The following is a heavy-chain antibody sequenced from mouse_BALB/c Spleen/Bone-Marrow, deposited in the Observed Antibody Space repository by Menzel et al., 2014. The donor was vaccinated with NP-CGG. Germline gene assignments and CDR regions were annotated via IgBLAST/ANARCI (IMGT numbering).Heavy chain of an antibody. CDR1: GFTFSSFG. D-gene: IGHD2-4*01. CDR2: ISSGSNTI. V-gene: IGHV5-17*02. Sequence: EVMLVESRGGLVQPGGSRKLSCAASGFTFSSFGMHWIRQAPEKGLEWVAYISSGSNTIYYEDTVKGRFTISRDNPKNTLFLQMTSLRSEDTAMYYCARRGTMITAGPFAYWGQGTLVTVSA. J-gene: IGHJ3*01. CDR3: ARRGTMITAGPFAY.